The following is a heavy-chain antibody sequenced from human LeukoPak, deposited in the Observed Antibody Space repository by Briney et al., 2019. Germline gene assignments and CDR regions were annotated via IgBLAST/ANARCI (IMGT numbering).Heavy chain of an antibody. Sequence: GGSLRLSCAASGFTFSSYWMNWVRQAPGKGLEWVANIKQDGSEKYYVDSAKGRFTISRDNAKNSLYLQMNSLRAEDTAVYYCAKRSMVRGVYYFDYWGQGTLVTVSS. CDR1: GFTFSSYW. CDR3: AKRSMVRGVYYFDY. J-gene: IGHJ4*02. V-gene: IGHV3-7*01. D-gene: IGHD3-10*01. CDR2: IKQDGSEK.